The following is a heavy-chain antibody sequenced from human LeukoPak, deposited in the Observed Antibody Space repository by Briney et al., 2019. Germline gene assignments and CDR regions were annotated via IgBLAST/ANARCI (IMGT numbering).Heavy chain of an antibody. CDR3: AKDLEYSSSSGLDY. Sequence: GGSLRLSCAASGFTFSSYGMHWVRQAPGKGLEWVAVISYDGSNKYYADSVKGRFTISRDNSKNTLYLQMNSLRAEDTAVYYCAKDLEYSSSSGLDYWGQGTLVTVSS. D-gene: IGHD6-6*01. J-gene: IGHJ4*02. CDR2: ISYDGSNK. V-gene: IGHV3-30*18. CDR1: GFTFSSYG.